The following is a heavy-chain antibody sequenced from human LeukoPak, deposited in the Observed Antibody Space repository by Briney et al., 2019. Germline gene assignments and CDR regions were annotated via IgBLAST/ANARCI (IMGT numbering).Heavy chain of an antibody. CDR3: ARGWDYGEFDY. V-gene: IGHV3-7*01. CDR1: GFTFSNYW. CDR2: IKEDGSEK. Sequence: PGGSLRLSCAVSGFTFSNYWMSWVRQAPGKGLEWVANIKEDGSEKYYVDSMKGRFTISRDNAANSLFLQMNSLRAEDTAVYYCARGWDYGEFDYWGQGTLVNVSS. D-gene: IGHD4-17*01. J-gene: IGHJ4*02.